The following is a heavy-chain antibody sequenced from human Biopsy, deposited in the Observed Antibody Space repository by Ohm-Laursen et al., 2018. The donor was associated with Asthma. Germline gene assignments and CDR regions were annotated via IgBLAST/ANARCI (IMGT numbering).Heavy chain of an antibody. J-gene: IGHJ6*02. D-gene: IGHD3-3*01. V-gene: IGHV3-33*01. CDR2: IWHDGSNA. CDR3: ARMITIFGVVSRGMDV. Sequence: SLRLSCTASGFTFSRYGMHWVRQAPGKGLEWVAVIWHDGSNAFYADSVKGRFTVSRDNSKNSLYLQMNSLRDEDTAVYYCARMITIFGVVSRGMDVWGQGTTVTVSS. CDR1: GFTFSRYG.